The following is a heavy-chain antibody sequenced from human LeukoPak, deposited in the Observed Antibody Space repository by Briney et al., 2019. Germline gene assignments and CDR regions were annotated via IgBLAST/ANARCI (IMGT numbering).Heavy chain of an antibody. CDR2: MYSDHNT. CDR1: GFAVRSKY. J-gene: IGHJ3*01. V-gene: IGHV3-66*01. CDR3: ATSGGVYSRDAFDV. D-gene: IGHD5/OR15-5a*01. Sequence: PGGSLRLSCAASGFAVRSKYMTWVRQAPGKGLECVSLMYSDHNTYYADSVKGRFTISRDNSRNTPYLQMNSLRAEDTAVYYCATSGGVYSRDAFDVWGQGAMVTVSS.